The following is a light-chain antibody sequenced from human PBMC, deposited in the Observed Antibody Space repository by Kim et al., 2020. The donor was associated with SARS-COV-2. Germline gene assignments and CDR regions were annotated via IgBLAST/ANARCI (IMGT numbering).Light chain of an antibody. V-gene: IGLV6-57*02. CDR2: EDN. CDR1: CGRIGSNY. J-gene: IGLJ2*01. Sequence: KAVSISCTGSCGRIGSNYVQWYQQRPYSAPSTIIYEDNKRPSGVPGRFSASIDSSSNSASLTISGLKTEDEDDYFCQSYDENNHVVFGGGTRLTVL. CDR3: QSYDENNHVV.